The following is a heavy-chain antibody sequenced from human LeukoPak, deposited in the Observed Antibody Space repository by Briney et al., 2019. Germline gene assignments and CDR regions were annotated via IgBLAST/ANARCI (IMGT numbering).Heavy chain of an antibody. J-gene: IGHJ4*02. Sequence: SETLSITCTVSGGSISSSGYYWGWIRQPPGKGLEWIGEINHSGSTNYNPSLKSRVTISVDTSKNQFSLKLSSVTAADTAVYYCARRSWYPYFDYWGQGTLVTVSS. CDR1: GGSISSSGYY. CDR2: INHSGST. V-gene: IGHV4-39*07. CDR3: ARRSWYPYFDY. D-gene: IGHD6-13*01.